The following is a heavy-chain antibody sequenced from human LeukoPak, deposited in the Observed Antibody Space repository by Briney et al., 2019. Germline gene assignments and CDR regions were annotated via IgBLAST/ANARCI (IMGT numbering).Heavy chain of an antibody. CDR1: GYSFTSYG. CDR3: ARDTGSSNYYPN. CDR2: INPSGGST. J-gene: IGHJ4*02. D-gene: IGHD3-22*01. Sequence: GSVKVSCKASGYSFTSYGISWVRQAPGQGLEWMGIINPSGGSTSYAQKFQGRVTMTRDTSTSTVYMELSSLRSEDTAVYYCARDTGSSNYYPNWGQGTLVTVSS. V-gene: IGHV1-46*01.